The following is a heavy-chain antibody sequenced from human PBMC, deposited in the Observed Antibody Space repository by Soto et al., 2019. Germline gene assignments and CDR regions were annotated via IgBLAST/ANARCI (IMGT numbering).Heavy chain of an antibody. V-gene: IGHV1-69*13. CDR2: IIPIFGTA. CDR3: ASHYNWNYKANIDY. CDR1: GGTFSSYA. Sequence: EASVKVSCKASGGTFSSYAISWVRQAPGQGLEWMGGIIPIFGTANYAQKFQGRVTITADESTSTAYMELSSLRSEDTAVYYCASHYNWNYKANIDYWGQGTLVTVSS. J-gene: IGHJ4*02. D-gene: IGHD1-7*01.